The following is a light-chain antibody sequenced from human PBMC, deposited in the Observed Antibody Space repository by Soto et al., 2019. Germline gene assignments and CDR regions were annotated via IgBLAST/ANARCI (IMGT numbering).Light chain of an antibody. J-gene: IGLJ2*01. Sequence: QAVVTQPASVSGSPGQSITISCTGTSSDVGAYNYVSWYRQHPGKAPQLMIYEVTNRPSGVSNRFSASKSGNTASLTISGLHTEDEADYYCSSYTVTNTLVFGGGTQLTVL. V-gene: IGLV2-14*01. CDR3: SSYTVTNTLV. CDR2: EVT. CDR1: SSDVGAYNY.